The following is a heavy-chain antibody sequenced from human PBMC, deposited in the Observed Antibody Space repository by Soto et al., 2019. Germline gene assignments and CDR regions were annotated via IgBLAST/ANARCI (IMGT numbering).Heavy chain of an antibody. D-gene: IGHD4-17*01. V-gene: IGHV1-18*04. J-gene: IGHJ4*02. CDR3: AGEAGVATVTTARDY. CDR2: ISAYNGNT. CDR1: GYTFTSYG. Sequence: ASVKVSCKASGYTFTSYGISWVRQAPGQGLEWMGWISAYNGNTNYAQKLQGRVTMTTDTSTSTAYMELRSLRSDDTAVYYCAGEAGVATVTTARDYWGQGTLVTDSS.